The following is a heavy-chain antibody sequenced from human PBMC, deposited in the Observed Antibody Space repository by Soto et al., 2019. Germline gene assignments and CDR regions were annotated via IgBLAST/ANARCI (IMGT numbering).Heavy chain of an antibody. J-gene: IGHJ4*02. Sequence: QVQLVQSGAEVKKPGASVKVSCKASGYTFTGYGIGWVRQAPGQGLEWMGWISGYNANTNYPQKLQGRITMTTDTSTSTAYMELRSLRSDDTAVYYCARGGYYYDRSGYYSDYWGQGTLVTVSS. CDR2: ISGYNANT. CDR1: GYTFTGYG. CDR3: ARGGYYYDRSGYYSDY. D-gene: IGHD3-22*01. V-gene: IGHV1-18*01.